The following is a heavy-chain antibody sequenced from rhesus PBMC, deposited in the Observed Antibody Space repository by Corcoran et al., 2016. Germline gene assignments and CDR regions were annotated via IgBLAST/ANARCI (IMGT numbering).Heavy chain of an antibody. V-gene: IGHV3-116*01. CDR1: GFTFSDYY. CDR3: TRAGSCTGSGCYAWTFDY. Sequence: EVQLVESGGGLVQPGGSLRVSCAASGFTFSDYYMQWVRQAPGKGPEWVGFLRNKAYGGTAEYAASVKGRFTISRDDSKSIAYLQMNSLKTEDTAVYYCTRAGSCTGSGCYAWTFDYWGQGV. D-gene: IGHD2-21*01. CDR2: LRNKAYGGTA. J-gene: IGHJ4*01.